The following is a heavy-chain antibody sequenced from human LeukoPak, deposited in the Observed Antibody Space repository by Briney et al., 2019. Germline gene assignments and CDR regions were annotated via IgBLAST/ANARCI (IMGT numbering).Heavy chain of an antibody. Sequence: GGSLRLSCAASGFTFRNYWMSWVRQAPGKGLEWVAFIKEDGSDKHYVDSVKGRFTISRDNAQNSLYLQMNTLRAEDTAVYFCHQPVTLPAWEQGPVDTVSS. CDR3: HQPVTLPA. V-gene: IGHV3-7*01. CDR1: GFTFRNYW. J-gene: IGHJ5*02. D-gene: IGHD2-2*01. CDR2: IKEDGSDK.